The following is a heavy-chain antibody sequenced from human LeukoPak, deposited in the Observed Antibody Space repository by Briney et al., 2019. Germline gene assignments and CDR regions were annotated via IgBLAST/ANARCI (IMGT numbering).Heavy chain of an antibody. CDR3: ARDGSGDIAAVLVY. Sequence: GSSVKVSCKASGGTFSGYAISWVRQAPGQGLEWMGGIIPIFGTANYAQKFQGRVTITTDESTSTAYMELSSLRSEDTAVYYCARDGSGDIAAVLVYWGQGTLVTVSS. D-gene: IGHD6-13*01. V-gene: IGHV1-69*05. CDR2: IIPIFGTA. CDR1: GGTFSGYA. J-gene: IGHJ4*02.